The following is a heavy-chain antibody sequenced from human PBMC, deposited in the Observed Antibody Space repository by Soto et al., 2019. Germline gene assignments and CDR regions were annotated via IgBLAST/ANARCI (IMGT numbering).Heavy chain of an antibody. Sequence: QVQLVQSGAEVKKPGSSVKVSCKASGGTFGSYGISWVRQAPGQGLEWMGGIIPIFGTANYAQKNQGRVTTTAAEATRTADKVLCRRRSAEAAVYYCATGADENSYYYGMDVWGQGTTVTVSS. V-gene: IGHV1-69*12. CDR3: ATGADENSYYYGMDV. J-gene: IGHJ6*02. CDR2: IIPIFGTA. CDR1: GGTFGSYG. D-gene: IGHD3-10*01.